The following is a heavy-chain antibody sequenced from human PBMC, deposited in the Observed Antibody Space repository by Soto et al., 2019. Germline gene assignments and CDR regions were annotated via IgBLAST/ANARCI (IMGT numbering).Heavy chain of an antibody. CDR3: AKHLGFDDFWSGYYSNYYFDY. J-gene: IGHJ4*02. CDR1: GFTFSSYA. CDR2: ISGSGGST. Sequence: GGSLRLSCAASGFTFSSYAMSWVRQAPGKGLEWVSAISGSGGSTYYADSVKGRFTISRDNSKNTLYLQMNSLRAEDTAVYYCAKHLGFDDFWSGYYSNYYFDYWGQGTLVTVSS. D-gene: IGHD3-3*01. V-gene: IGHV3-23*01.